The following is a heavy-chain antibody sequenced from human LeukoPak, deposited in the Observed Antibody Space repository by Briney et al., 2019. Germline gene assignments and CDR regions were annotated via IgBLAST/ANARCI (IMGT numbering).Heavy chain of an antibody. CDR2: ISGGGGNT. V-gene: IGHV3-23*01. CDR3: ARDGGYDFWSGYYQDY. Sequence: GGSLRLSCAASKFAFSSYAMSWVRQAPGKGLEWVSAISGGGGNTYYADSVKGRFTISRDNSKNTLYLQMNSLRAEDTAVYYCARDGGYDFWSGYYQDYWGQGTLVTVSS. CDR1: KFAFSSYA. J-gene: IGHJ4*02. D-gene: IGHD3-3*01.